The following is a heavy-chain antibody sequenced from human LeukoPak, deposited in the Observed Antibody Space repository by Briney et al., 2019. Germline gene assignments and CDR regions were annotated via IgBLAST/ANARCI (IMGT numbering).Heavy chain of an antibody. D-gene: IGHD3-22*01. CDR3: AKVLPAGYYYDSSGYYPDY. V-gene: IGHV3-23*01. J-gene: IGHJ4*02. Sequence: GGSLRLSCAASGFTFSSYSMNWVRQAPGKGLEWVSAISGSGGSTYYADSVKGRFTISRDNSKNTLYLQMNSLRAEDAAAYYCAKVLPAGYYYDSSGYYPDYWGQGTLVTVSS. CDR1: GFTFSSYS. CDR2: ISGSGGST.